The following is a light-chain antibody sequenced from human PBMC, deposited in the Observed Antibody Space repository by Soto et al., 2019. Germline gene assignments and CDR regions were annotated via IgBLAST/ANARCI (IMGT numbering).Light chain of an antibody. Sequence: QSALTQPASVSGSPGQSITISCTGPSSDVGGYNSVSWYQHHPGKAPKLMIYEVSKRPSGVPDRFSGSKSGNTASLTVSGLQAEDEADYYCSSYAGGNNLVFGGGTKLTVL. CDR1: SSDVGGYNS. J-gene: IGLJ2*01. CDR2: EVS. V-gene: IGLV2-8*01. CDR3: SSYAGGNNLV.